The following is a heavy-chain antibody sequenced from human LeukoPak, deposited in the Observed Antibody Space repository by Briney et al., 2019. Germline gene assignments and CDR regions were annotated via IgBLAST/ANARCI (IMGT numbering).Heavy chain of an antibody. V-gene: IGHV4-34*01. Sequence: KPSETLSLTCAVYGGSFSGYYWSWIRQPPGKGLEWIGEINHSGSTNYNPSLKSRVTISVDTSKNQFSLRLSSVTAADTAVYYCARGLWGDGTMVRGVSYYYYYMDVWGKGTTVTISS. CDR2: INHSGST. CDR3: ARGLWGDGTMVRGVSYYYYYMDV. J-gene: IGHJ6*03. D-gene: IGHD3-10*01. CDR1: GGSFSGYY.